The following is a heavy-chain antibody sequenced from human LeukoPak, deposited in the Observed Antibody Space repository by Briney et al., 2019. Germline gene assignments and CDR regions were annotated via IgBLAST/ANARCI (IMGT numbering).Heavy chain of an antibody. D-gene: IGHD1-20*01. Sequence: GESLKISCKASGYSFASYWIGWVRQTSGKGLEWMAIIHPNDASTIYSPSFQGQVTISAERSITTAYLQWNTLQASDTAIYYCARHNNWAFDYWDRGTLLTVSS. J-gene: IGHJ4*02. CDR3: ARHNNWAFDY. CDR2: IHPNDAST. CDR1: GYSFASYW. V-gene: IGHV5-51*01.